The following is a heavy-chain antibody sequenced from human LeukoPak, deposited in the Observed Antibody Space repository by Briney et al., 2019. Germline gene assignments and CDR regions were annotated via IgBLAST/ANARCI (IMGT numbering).Heavy chain of an antibody. V-gene: IGHV3-23*01. CDR3: AKEYGSSSFDLFAEFDY. D-gene: IGHD6-6*01. CDR2: ISGSGGRT. Sequence: GGSLRFSCAASGFTCSSYAMSWVRQAPGNGLEWVSAISGSGGRTYYPDSVKGRFTISRDNSKNTLYLQMNSLRAEDTAVYYCAKEYGSSSFDLFAEFDYWGQGTLVTVSS. J-gene: IGHJ4*02. CDR1: GFTCSSYA.